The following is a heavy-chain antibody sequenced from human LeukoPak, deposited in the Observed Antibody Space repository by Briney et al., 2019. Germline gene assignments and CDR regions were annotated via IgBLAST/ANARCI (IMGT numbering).Heavy chain of an antibody. J-gene: IGHJ4*02. CDR2: NSAYNGNT. CDR1: GYTLTSYG. Sequence: ASVKVSCKGSGYTLTSYGISWVRQAPGQGLEWMGWNSAYNGNTNYAQKLQGRVTMTTDTSTSTAYMELRSLRSDDTAVYYCARAIAAAGTGGVDYWGQGTLVTVSS. CDR3: ARAIAAAGTGGVDY. D-gene: IGHD6-13*01. V-gene: IGHV1-18*01.